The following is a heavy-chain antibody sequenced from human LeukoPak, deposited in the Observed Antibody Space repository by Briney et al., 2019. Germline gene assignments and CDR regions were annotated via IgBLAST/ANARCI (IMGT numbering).Heavy chain of an antibody. D-gene: IGHD1-26*01. CDR1: GGSINSYGYY. CDR2: IFYSGST. CDR3: ARQGVGATDF. Sequence: PSETLSLTCSVSGGSINSYGYYWAWIRQPPGKRPEWIGSIFYSGSTHYNSSLQSRITISADTSKGQFSLKLSSVTAADTAVYYCARQGVGATDFWGQGSLVTVSS. V-gene: IGHV4-39*01. J-gene: IGHJ4*02.